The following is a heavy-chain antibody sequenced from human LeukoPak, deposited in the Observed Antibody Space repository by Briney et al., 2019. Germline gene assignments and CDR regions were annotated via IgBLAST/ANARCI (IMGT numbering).Heavy chain of an antibody. CDR2: ISRSGDFI. V-gene: IGHV3-21*01. Sequence: GGSLRLSCAASGFTFSNYAMNWVRQAPGKGLEWVSSISRSGDFIYYADSLKGRFTISRDSAKNSLYLQMDSLRAEDTAVYYCARGVRGVINYFDYWGQGTLCTVSS. CDR3: ARGVRGVINYFDY. D-gene: IGHD3-10*01. J-gene: IGHJ4*02. CDR1: GFTFSNYA.